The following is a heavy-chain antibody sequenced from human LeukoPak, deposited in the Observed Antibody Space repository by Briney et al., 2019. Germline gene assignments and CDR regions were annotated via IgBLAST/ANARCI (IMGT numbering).Heavy chain of an antibody. J-gene: IGHJ4*02. CDR3: GGIIVVRGLRFDY. CDR1: GVTINDFY. Sequence: GGSLRLSCAVSGVTINDFYLSMSWVRQAPGKGLEWVSVIFNGHQIYYADSAKGRFTISRDSSTNTLYLQMHSLSVEDTAVYYCGGIIVVRGLRFDYGGQGTLVTVSS. V-gene: IGHV3-53*05. D-gene: IGHD3-10*01. CDR2: IFNGHQI.